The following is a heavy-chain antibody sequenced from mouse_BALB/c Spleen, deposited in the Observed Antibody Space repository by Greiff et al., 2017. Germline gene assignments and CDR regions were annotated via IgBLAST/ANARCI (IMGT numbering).Heavy chain of an antibody. CDR1: GYSITSDYA. CDR3: ARRCGYGNYMYWYFDV. CDR2: ISYSGST. V-gene: IGHV3-2*02. J-gene: IGHJ1*01. Sequence: EVQLQESGPGLVKPSQSLSLTCTVTGYSITSDYAWNWIRQFPGNKLGWMGYISYSGSTSYNTSLKSRISITRDTSKNQFFLQMNSVTTEDTATYYCARRCGYGNYMYWYFDVWGAGTTVTVSS. D-gene: IGHD2-1*01.